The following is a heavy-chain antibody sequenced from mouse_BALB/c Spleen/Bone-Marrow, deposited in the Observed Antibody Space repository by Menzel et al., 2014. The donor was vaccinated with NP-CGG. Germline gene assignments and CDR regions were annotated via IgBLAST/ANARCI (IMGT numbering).Heavy chain of an antibody. CDR2: ISCGSSTI. CDR3: ASSPYGYFDY. CDR1: GFTFXSFG. V-gene: IGHV5-17*02. J-gene: IGHJ2*01. D-gene: IGHD1-1*01. Sequence: DVMLVESGGGLVQPGGSRKLSCAASGFTFXSFGMHWVRQAPEKGLEWVAYISCGSSTIYYADTVKGRFTISRDNPKNTLFLQMTSLRSEDTAMYYCASSPYGYFDYWGQGTTLTVSS.